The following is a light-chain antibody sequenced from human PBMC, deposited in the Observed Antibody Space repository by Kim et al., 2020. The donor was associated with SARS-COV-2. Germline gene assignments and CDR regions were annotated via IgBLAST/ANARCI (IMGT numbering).Light chain of an antibody. J-gene: IGLJ3*02. Sequence: SYSLPQPPSVSVSPGQTASITCSGDKLGDKYACWYQQKPGQSPVLVIYQDSKRPSGIPERFSGSNSGNTATLTISGTQAMDEADYYCQAWDSSTAVFGGG. V-gene: IGLV3-1*01. CDR3: QAWDSSTAV. CDR2: QDS. CDR1: KLGDKY.